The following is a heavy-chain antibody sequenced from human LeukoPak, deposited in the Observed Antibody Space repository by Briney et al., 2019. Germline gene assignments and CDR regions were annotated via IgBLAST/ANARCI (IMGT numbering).Heavy chain of an antibody. D-gene: IGHD1-26*01. CDR2: INPNSGGT. J-gene: IGHJ5*02. CDR3: AREDRGGSYSSWENWFDP. V-gene: IGHV1-2*02. Sequence: ASVKVSCKASGGTFSSYAISWVRQAPGQGLEWMGWINPNSGGTNYAQKFQGRVTMTRDTSISTAYMELSRLRSDDTAVYYCAREDRGGSYSSWENWFDPWGQGTLVTVSS. CDR1: GGTFSSYA.